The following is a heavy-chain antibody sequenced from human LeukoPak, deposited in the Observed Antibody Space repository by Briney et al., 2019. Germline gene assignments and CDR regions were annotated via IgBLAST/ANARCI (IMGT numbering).Heavy chain of an antibody. D-gene: IGHD4-17*01. J-gene: IGHJ5*02. CDR2: MNPNSGNT. Sequence: GASVKVSCKASGYTFTSYDINWVRQATGQGLEWMGWMNPNSGNTGYAQKFQGRVTMTTDTSTSTAYMELRSLRSDDTAVYYCARESSDYGAGWFDPWGQGTLVTVSS. CDR3: ARESSDYGAGWFDP. V-gene: IGHV1-8*01. CDR1: GYTFTSYD.